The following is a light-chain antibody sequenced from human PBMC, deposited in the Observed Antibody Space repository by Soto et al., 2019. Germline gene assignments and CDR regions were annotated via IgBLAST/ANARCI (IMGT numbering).Light chain of an antibody. Sequence: DIQMTQSPSSLSASIGDRVTITCRASQGISSSLAWYQQKPGKGPRLLIYDASNLQSGVPSRFSGSGSGTDFTLTIHRLQPEAAATYYCQKYSTYWTFAQGTKV. V-gene: IGKV1-27*01. J-gene: IGKJ1*01. CDR2: DAS. CDR3: QKYSTYWT. CDR1: QGISSS.